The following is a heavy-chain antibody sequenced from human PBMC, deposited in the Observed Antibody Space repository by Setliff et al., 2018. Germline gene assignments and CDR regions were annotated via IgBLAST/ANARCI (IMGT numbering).Heavy chain of an antibody. J-gene: IGHJ4*02. CDR2: VYCGDSDT. Sequence: GESLKISCKASEYTFSDYWIGWVRQMPGKGLEWMGVVYCGDSDTRYSPSFQGQVTMSADRSIRSAYLQWSSLKASDTAMFYCARDLGGIWKTYFDYWGQGTLVTVSS. CDR3: ARDLGGIWKTYFDY. CDR1: EYTFSDYW. V-gene: IGHV5-51*01. D-gene: IGHD1-1*01.